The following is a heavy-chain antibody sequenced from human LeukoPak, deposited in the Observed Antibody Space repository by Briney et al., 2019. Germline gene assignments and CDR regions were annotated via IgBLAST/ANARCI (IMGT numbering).Heavy chain of an antibody. D-gene: IGHD3-22*01. CDR3: ARDRYYYDSSGPWGYLDY. J-gene: IGHJ4*02. V-gene: IGHV1-69*13. CDR1: GGTFSSYA. Sequence: SVKVSCKASGGTFSSYAISWVRQAPGQGLEWMGGIIPIFGTANYAQKFQGRVTITADESMSTAYMELSSLRSEDTAVYYCARDRYYYDSSGPWGYLDYWGQGTLVTVSS. CDR2: IIPIFGTA.